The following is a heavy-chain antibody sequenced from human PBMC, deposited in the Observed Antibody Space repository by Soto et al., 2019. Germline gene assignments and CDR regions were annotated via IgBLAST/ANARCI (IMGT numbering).Heavy chain of an antibody. J-gene: IGHJ3*02. Sequence: SETLSLTCAVYGGSFSGYYWSWIRQPPGKGLEWIGEINHSGSTNYNPSLKSRVTISVDTYKNQFSLKLSSVTAADTAVYYCARGIVVVPAADAFDIWGQGTMVTVSS. D-gene: IGHD2-2*01. V-gene: IGHV4-34*01. CDR1: GGSFSGYY. CDR2: INHSGST. CDR3: ARGIVVVPAADAFDI.